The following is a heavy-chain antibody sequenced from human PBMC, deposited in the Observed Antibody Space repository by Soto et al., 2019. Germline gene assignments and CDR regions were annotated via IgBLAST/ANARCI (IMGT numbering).Heavy chain of an antibody. CDR1: GGSISSSSYY. CDR3: ARRGSSSCYGY. J-gene: IGHJ4*02. CDR2: IYYSGST. V-gene: IGHV4-39*01. D-gene: IGHD2-2*01. Sequence: QLQLQESGPGLVKPSETLSLTCTVSGGSISSSSYYWGWIRQPPGKGLEWIGSIYYSGSTYYNPSLKSRVTISVDTSKNQFSLKLSSVTAADTAVYYCARRGSSSCYGYWGQGTLVIVSS.